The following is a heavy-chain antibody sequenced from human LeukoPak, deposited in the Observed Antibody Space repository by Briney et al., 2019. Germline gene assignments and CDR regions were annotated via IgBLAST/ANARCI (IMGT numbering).Heavy chain of an antibody. CDR1: GGTFSSYA. V-gene: IGHV1-69*01. CDR2: IIPIFGTA. Sequence: VASVSVSCKASGGTFSSYAISWVRHAPGQRLEWMGGIIPIFGTANYAQKFQGRVTITADESTSTAYMELSSLRSEDTAVYYCARESWYYYGSGKEGWFDPWGQGTLVTVCS. D-gene: IGHD3-10*01. J-gene: IGHJ5*02. CDR3: ARESWYYYGSGKEGWFDP.